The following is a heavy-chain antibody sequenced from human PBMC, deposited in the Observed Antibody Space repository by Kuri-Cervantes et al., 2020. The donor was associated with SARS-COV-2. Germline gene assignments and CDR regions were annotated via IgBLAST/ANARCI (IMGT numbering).Heavy chain of an antibody. CDR3: ARGELGISDY. V-gene: IGHV3-7*01. D-gene: IGHD7-27*01. J-gene: IGHJ4*02. CDR1: GFTFSSYW. Sequence: GESPKISWAASGFTFSSYWMRWVRQAPGKGLEWVANIKQDGSEKYYVDSVKGRFTISRDNAKNSLYLQMSSLRAEDTAVYYCARGELGISDYWGQGTLVTVSS. CDR2: IKQDGSEK.